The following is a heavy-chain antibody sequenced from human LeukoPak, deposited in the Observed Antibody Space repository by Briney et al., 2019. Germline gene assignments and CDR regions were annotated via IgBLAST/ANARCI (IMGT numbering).Heavy chain of an antibody. D-gene: IGHD3-3*01. J-gene: IGHJ3*02. Sequence: SETLSLTCTASGGSISSYYWSWIRQPPGKGLEWIGYIYYSGSTNYNPSLKSRVTISVDTSKNQFSLKLSSVTAADTAVYYCARDPNYYDFWSGYYTGAAFDIWGQGTMVTVSS. CDR3: ARDPNYYDFWSGYYTGAAFDI. CDR2: IYYSGST. V-gene: IGHV4-59*01. CDR1: GGSISSYY.